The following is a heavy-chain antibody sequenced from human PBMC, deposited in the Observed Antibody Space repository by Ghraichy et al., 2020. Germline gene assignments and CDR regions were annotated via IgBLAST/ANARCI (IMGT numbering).Heavy chain of an antibody. CDR2: IYYSGST. D-gene: IGHD4-11*01. V-gene: IGHV4-59*01. CDR3: ASALLTTVTFNY. CDR1: GGSISSSY. J-gene: IGHJ4*02. Sequence: SETLSLTCTVSGGSISSSYWCWIRQPPGKGLEWIGYIYYSGSTNYNPSLKSRVTISVDTSKNQFSLMLSSVTAAATAVYYCASALLTTVTFNYWGQGTLVTVSS.